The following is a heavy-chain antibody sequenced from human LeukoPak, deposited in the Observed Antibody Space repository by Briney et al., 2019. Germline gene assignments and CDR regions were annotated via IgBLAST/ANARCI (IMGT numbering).Heavy chain of an antibody. CDR2: IYYSGST. D-gene: IGHD3-10*01. J-gene: IGHJ6*02. CDR1: GGSISSYY. Sequence: PSETLSLTCTVSGGSISSYYWSWIRQPPGKGLEWVGDIYYSGSTNYTPSLKSRVTISVDTSKNQFSLKLSSVTAADTAVYYCARARYYGSGSYYQRDYYGMDVWGQGTTVTVSS. CDR3: ARARYYGSGSYYQRDYYGMDV. V-gene: IGHV4-59*01.